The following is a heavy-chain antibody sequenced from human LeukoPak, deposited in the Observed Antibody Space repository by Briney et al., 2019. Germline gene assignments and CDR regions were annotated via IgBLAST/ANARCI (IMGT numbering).Heavy chain of an antibody. CDR1: GGSTTDYF. V-gene: IGHV4-4*07. CDR3: ARGEGEYDFWSGYYNWFDP. D-gene: IGHD3-3*01. J-gene: IGHJ5*02. CDR2: IYSSGST. Sequence: SQTLSLTCTVSGGSTTDYFWSWIRQPAGKGLEWIGRIYSSGSTNYNASLKSRVTISVDTSKNQFSLKLSSVTAADTAVYYCARGEGEYDFWSGYYNWFDPWGQGTLVTVSS.